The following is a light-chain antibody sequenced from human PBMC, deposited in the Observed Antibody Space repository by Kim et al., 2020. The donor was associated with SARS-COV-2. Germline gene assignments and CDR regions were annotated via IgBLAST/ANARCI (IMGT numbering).Light chain of an antibody. CDR1: QSISSY. CDR3: QQGSNWPRT. V-gene: IGKV3-11*01. Sequence: LSPGERGTPSCRASQSISSYLAWYQQKPGQAPRLLIYDASNRATGIPARFSGSGSGTDFTLTISSLEPEDFAVYYCQQGSNWPRTFGPGTKVDIK. J-gene: IGKJ3*01. CDR2: DAS.